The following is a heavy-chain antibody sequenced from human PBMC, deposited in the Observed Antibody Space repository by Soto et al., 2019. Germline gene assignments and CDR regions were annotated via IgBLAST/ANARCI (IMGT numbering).Heavy chain of an antibody. CDR1: GFTFSNAW. D-gene: IGHD7-27*01. Sequence: GGSLRLSCAASGFTFSNAWMSWVRQAPGKGLEWVGRIKSKTDGGTTDYAAPVKGRFTISRDDSKNTLYLQMNSLKTEDTAVYSCTTDRGNPLTGDQHSFDIWGQGTMVTVSS. CDR3: TTDRGNPLTGDQHSFDI. CDR2: IKSKTDGGTT. V-gene: IGHV3-15*01. J-gene: IGHJ3*02.